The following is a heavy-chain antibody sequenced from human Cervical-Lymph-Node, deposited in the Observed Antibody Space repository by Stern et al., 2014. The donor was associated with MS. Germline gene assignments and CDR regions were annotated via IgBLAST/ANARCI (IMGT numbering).Heavy chain of an antibody. CDR3: ARGDSEAPIYYFDY. V-gene: IGHV1-69*12. CDR1: GGTFSTFA. J-gene: IGHJ4*02. Sequence: QVQLVQSGAGVKKPGSSVTVSCQTSGGTFSTFAIGWVRQAPGPGLEWMGGCTPLFDATNYAQKFQGRLTITADESTRTAYMELSSLRPDDTAMYYCARGDSEAPIYYFDYWGQGTLVTVSS. D-gene: IGHD2-21*01. CDR2: CTPLFDAT.